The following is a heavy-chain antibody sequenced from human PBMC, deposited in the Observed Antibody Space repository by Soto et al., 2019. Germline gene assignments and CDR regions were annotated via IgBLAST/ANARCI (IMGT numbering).Heavy chain of an antibody. J-gene: IGHJ4*02. CDR3: ARLLYYYDTTGYYFFDY. V-gene: IGHV4-59*01. D-gene: IGHD3-22*01. CDR2: MSYSGSA. Sequence: SETLSLTCTVSGGSISSYYWSWIRQPPGKGLEWIGYMSYSGSANYNPSLKSRVTISVDTSKNQFSLKLSSVTAADTAVYFCARLLYYYDTTGYYFFDYWGQGIPVTVSS. CDR1: GGSISSYY.